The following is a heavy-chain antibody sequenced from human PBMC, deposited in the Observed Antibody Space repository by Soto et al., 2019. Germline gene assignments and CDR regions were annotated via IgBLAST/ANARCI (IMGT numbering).Heavy chain of an antibody. CDR1: GFTFSSYG. V-gene: IGHV3-33*01. CDR3: ARFPYSSSWYYGMDV. J-gene: IGHJ6*02. CDR2: IWYDGSNK. Sequence: QVQLVESGGGVVQPGRSLRLSCAASGFTFSSYGMHWVRQAPGKGLEWVAVIWYDGSNKYYADSVKGRFTISRDNSKNTLYLQMNSLRAEDTAVYYCARFPYSSSWYYGMDVWGQGTTVTVSS. D-gene: IGHD6-13*01.